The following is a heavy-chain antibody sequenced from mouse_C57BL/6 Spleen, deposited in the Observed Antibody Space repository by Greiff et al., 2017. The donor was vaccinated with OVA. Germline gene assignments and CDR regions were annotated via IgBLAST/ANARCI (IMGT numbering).Heavy chain of an antibody. CDR1: GYAFTNYL. CDR3: ARGMDYPAY. Sequence: VQLQQSGAELVRPGTSVKVSCKASGYAFTNYLIEWVKQRPGQGLEWIGVINPGSGGTNYNEKFKGKATLTADKSSSTAYMQLSSLTSEDSAVYFCARGMDYPAYWGQGTLVTVSA. V-gene: IGHV1-54*01. D-gene: IGHD2-4*01. CDR2: INPGSGGT. J-gene: IGHJ3*01.